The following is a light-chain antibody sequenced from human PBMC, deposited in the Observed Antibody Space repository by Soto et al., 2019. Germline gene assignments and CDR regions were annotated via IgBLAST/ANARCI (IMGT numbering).Light chain of an antibody. CDR3: RQRYSSHPVA. Sequence: RVPLTCRASQSISNSLAWYQQKPGKAPKHLIYKSCTLISGDPSRLCGSGAGTVFPLIISILPEDYVTSYCRQRYSSHPVAFGGGTKVDIK. J-gene: IGKJ4*02. CDR1: QSISNS. V-gene: IGKV1-5*03. CDR2: KSC.